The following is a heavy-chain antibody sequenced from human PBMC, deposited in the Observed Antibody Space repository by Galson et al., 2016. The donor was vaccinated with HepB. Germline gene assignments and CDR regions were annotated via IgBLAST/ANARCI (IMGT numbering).Heavy chain of an antibody. Sequence: SVKVSCKASGYSFTSYDINWVRQATGQGLEWMGWMNPNSANTGYAQKFQGRVTMTTDTSTTTAYMELRSLRSDDTAVYFCGVLTKGVFDYWGQGTLVIVSS. CDR1: GYSFTSYD. D-gene: IGHD3-10*01. J-gene: IGHJ4*02. CDR2: MNPNSANT. V-gene: IGHV1-8*01. CDR3: GVLTKGVFDY.